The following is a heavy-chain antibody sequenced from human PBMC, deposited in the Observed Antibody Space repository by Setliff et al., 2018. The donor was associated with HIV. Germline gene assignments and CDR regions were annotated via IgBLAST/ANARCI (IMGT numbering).Heavy chain of an antibody. J-gene: IGHJ6*02. CDR1: GFTFSNFA. D-gene: IGHD6-19*01. CDR2: ISASGGAT. Sequence: GGSLRLSCAASGFTFSNFAMTWVRQAPGKGLEWVSVISASGGATHYAEAVKGRFTIYRDNSKNTVFLQIKSPRAEDTALYYCARSEGIAVAHDPKNYYYYGLDVWGQGTTVTVSS. CDR3: ARSEGIAVAHDPKNYYYYGLDV. V-gene: IGHV3-23*01.